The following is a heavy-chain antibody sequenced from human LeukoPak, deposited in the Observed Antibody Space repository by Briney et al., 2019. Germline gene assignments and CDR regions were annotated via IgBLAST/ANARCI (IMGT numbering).Heavy chain of an antibody. CDR1: GFTFSSYA. J-gene: IGHJ5*02. D-gene: IGHD2-2*01. Sequence: GGSLRLSCAASGFTFSSYAMHWVRQAPGKGLEWVAVISYDGSNKYYADSVKGRFTISRDNSKNTLYLQMNSLRAEDTAVYYCAKDCSSTSCYYPWGQGTLVTVSS. CDR2: ISYDGSNK. V-gene: IGHV3-30-3*01. CDR3: AKDCSSTSCYYP.